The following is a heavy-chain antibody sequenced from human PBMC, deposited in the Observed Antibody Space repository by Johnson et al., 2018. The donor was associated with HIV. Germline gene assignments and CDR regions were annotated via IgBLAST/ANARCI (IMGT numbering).Heavy chain of an antibody. CDR1: GFTFSSYG. D-gene: IGHD4-17*01. V-gene: IGHV3-33*06. CDR3: AKDNSYGDLRDAFDI. J-gene: IGHJ3*02. CDR2: IWYDGSNK. Sequence: QVQLVESGGGVVQPGRSLRLSCAASGFTFSSYGMHWVRQAPGKGLEWVAVIWYDGSNKYYADSVKGRFTISRDNSKNTLYLQMNSLRAEDTAVYYCAKDNSYGDLRDAFDIWGQGTMVTVSS.